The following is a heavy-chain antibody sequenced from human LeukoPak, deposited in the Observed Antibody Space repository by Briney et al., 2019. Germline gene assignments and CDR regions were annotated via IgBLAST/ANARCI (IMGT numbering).Heavy chain of an antibody. CDR2: ICTASDT. J-gene: IGHJ6*03. CDR3: ARGPPRGKYYYMDV. V-gene: IGHV3-13*01. CDR1: GFTFSSFD. Sequence: GGSLRLSCAASGFTFSSFDMHWVRQPPGQGLEWVSPICTASDTYYPGSVEGRFTLSRDNAKNSLYLQMNSLTAGDTAVYYCARGPPRGKYYYMDVWGKGTTVTVSS. D-gene: IGHD1-1*01.